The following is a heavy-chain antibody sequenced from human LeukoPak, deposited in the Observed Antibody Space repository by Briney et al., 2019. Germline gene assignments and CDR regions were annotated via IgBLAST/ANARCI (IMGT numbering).Heavy chain of an antibody. D-gene: IGHD3-3*01. CDR2: IYYSGST. CDR3: ARDVLRFLEWLGRPFDY. J-gene: IGHJ4*02. V-gene: IGHV4-39*01. CDR1: GGSISSSSYY. Sequence: PSETLSLTCTVSGGSISSSSYYWGWIRQSPGKGLEWIGSIYYSGSTYYNPSLKSRVTISVDTSRNQFSLKLSSVTAADTAVYYCARDVLRFLEWLGRPFDYWGQGTLVTVSS.